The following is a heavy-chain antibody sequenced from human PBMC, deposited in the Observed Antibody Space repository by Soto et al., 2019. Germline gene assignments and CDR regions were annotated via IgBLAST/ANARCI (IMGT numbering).Heavy chain of an antibody. CDR1: GFTFSSYA. CDR2: ISYDGNK. J-gene: IGHJ4*02. CDR3: ARVLGYCSGGSCPPGY. V-gene: IGHV3-30*04. D-gene: IGHD2-15*01. Sequence: QVQLVESGGGVVQPGTSLRLSCAASGFTFSSYAMHWVRQAPGKGLEWVAVISYDGNKYYADAVKGRFTISRDNSKNTLDLEINSLRAEDTAVYHCARVLGYCSGGSCPPGYWGQGTLFTVSS.